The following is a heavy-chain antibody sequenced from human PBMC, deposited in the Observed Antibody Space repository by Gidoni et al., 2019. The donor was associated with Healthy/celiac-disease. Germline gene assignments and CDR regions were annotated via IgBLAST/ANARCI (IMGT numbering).Heavy chain of an antibody. CDR3: ARRRFAERRAFDN. Sequence: EVHLVQSGAAVNKPGESLRISCKGSGSSFTSYWIRWVRQMPGKGLGWMGRIEPSDSYTNYSPSVQGHVTISADKSISTADLQLSSLKASDTAMYYCARRRFAERRAFDNWGQGTMVTVSS. J-gene: IGHJ3*02. V-gene: IGHV5-10-1*01. CDR1: GSSFTSYW. CDR2: IEPSDSYT. D-gene: IGHD3-16*01.